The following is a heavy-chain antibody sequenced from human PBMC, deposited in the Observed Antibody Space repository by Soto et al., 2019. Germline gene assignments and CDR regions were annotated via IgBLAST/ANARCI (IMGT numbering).Heavy chain of an antibody. J-gene: IGHJ3*02. V-gene: IGHV3-30*03. CDR3: AAGYSGYDYAFDI. CDR1: GFTFSSYG. CDR2: ISYDGSNK. Sequence: GGSLRLSCAASGFTFSSYGMHWVRQAPGKGLEWVAVISYDGSNKYYADSVKGRFTISRDNSKNTLYLQMNSLRAEDTAVYYCAAGYSGYDYAFDIWGQGTMVTVSS. D-gene: IGHD5-12*01.